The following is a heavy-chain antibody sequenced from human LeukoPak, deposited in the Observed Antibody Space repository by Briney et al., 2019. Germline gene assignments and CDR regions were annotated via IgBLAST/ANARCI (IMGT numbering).Heavy chain of an antibody. V-gene: IGHV3-30*18. J-gene: IGHJ4*02. CDR3: AKDPGKFWSGHDY. CDR1: GFTFSSYG. Sequence: PGGSLRLSCAASGFTFSSYGMHWVRQAPGKGLEWVAVISYDGSNKYYAGSVKGRFTISRDNSKNTLYLQMNSLRGEDTAVYYCAKDPGKFWSGHDYWGQGTLVTVPS. CDR2: ISYDGSNK. D-gene: IGHD3-3*01.